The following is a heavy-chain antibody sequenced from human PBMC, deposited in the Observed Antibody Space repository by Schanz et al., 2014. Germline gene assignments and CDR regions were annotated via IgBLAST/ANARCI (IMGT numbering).Heavy chain of an antibody. J-gene: IGHJ4*02. CDR3: ARDPGGTKTHGL. Sequence: EVQLVESGGGLVKPGGSLRLSCAASGFTVSINYMSWVRQAPGKGLEWVSVIYSGGSTYYADSVKGRFTISRDNSKNTVYLQMNSLRAEDTAVYYCARDPGGTKTHGLWGQGTLVTVSS. D-gene: IGHD2-15*01. V-gene: IGHV3-66*01. CDR1: GFTVSINY. CDR2: IYSGGST.